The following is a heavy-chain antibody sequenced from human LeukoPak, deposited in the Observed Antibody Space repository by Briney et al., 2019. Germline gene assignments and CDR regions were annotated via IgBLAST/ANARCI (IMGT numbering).Heavy chain of an antibody. CDR3: ARGSAEWELLDP. V-gene: IGHV4-34*01. J-gene: IGHJ5*02. Sequence: SETLSLTCAVYGGSFSGYYWSWIRQPPGKGLEWIGEINHSGSTNYNPSLKSRVTISVDTSKNQFSLKLSSVTAADTAVYYCARGSAEWELLDPWGQGTLVTVSS. D-gene: IGHD1-26*01. CDR2: INHSGST. CDR1: GGSFSGYY.